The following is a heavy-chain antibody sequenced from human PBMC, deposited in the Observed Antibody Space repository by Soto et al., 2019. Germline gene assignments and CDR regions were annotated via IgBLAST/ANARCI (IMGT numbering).Heavy chain of an antibody. D-gene: IGHD1-26*01. CDR3: ARGGWEFDP. J-gene: IGHJ5*02. CDR2: FDPEDGET. CDR1: GYTLTELS. V-gene: IGHV1-24*01. Sequence: GASVKVSCKVSGYTLTELSMHWVRQAPGKGLEWMGGFDPEDGETIYAQKFQGRVTMTTDTSTSTAYMELRSLRSDDTAVYYCARGGWEFDPWGQGTLVTVSS.